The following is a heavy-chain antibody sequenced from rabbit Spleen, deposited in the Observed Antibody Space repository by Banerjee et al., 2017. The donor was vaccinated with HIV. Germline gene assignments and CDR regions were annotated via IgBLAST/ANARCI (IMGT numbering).Heavy chain of an antibody. D-gene: IGHD6-1*01. CDR1: GVSFSGSSY. V-gene: IGHV1S40*01. CDR2: IEGGSSGFT. Sequence: QSLEESGGDLVKPGASLTLTCIASGVSFSGSSYMCWVRQAPGKGLEWIACIEGGSSGFTYFASWAKGRFTISKTSSTTVTLQMTSLTAADTATYFCAKNGGMLDYRLWGPGTLVTVS. J-gene: IGHJ4*01. CDR3: AKNGGMLDYRL.